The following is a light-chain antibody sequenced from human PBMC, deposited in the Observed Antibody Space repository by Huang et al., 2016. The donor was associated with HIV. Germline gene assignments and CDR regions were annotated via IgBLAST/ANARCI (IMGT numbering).Light chain of an antibody. CDR2: AAS. V-gene: IGKV1-NL1*01. Sequence: DIQMTQSPSSLSASVGERGTITCRASQGISNSLAWYQQKPGKAPKLLLYAASTLESWVPSRFSGSGSGTDYPLTISSLQPEDFATYCCQQYYSTPPTFGQGTKVEIK. J-gene: IGKJ1*01. CDR3: QQYYSTPPT. CDR1: QGISNS.